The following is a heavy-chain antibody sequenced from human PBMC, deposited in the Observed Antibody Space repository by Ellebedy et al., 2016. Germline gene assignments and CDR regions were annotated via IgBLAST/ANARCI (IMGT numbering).Heavy chain of an antibody. CDR3: ARDRLVGAINYYYYGMDV. D-gene: IGHD1-26*01. J-gene: IGHJ6*02. Sequence: SETLSLTXTVSGGSVSSGSYYWSWIRQPPGKGLEWIGYIYYSGSTNYNPSLKSRVTISVDTSKNQFSLKLSSVTAADTAVYYCARDRLVGAINYYYYGMDVWGQGTTVTVSS. CDR2: IYYSGST. CDR1: GGSVSSGSYY. V-gene: IGHV4-61*01.